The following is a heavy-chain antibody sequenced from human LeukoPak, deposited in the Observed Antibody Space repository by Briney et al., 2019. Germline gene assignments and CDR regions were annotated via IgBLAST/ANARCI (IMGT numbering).Heavy chain of an antibody. J-gene: IGHJ4*02. CDR3: AKECDYSPGHKFDL. Sequence: GGSLRLSCAASGFTFNNYPMSWVRQAPGKGLEWVSVLFTGGGRTLYADSVKGRFTISGDTSRTTPYLQMNGLRAEDTAVYYCAKECDYSPGHKFDLWGQGTLVTVSS. CDR1: GFTFNNYP. D-gene: IGHD3-10*01. CDR2: LFTGGGRT. V-gene: IGHV3-23*01.